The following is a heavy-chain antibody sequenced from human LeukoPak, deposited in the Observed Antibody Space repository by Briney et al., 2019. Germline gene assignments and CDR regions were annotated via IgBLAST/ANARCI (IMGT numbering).Heavy chain of an antibody. D-gene: IGHD1-26*01. CDR1: GFTFRTSG. CDR3: AKDGGTHIDH. V-gene: IGHV3-48*01. Sequence: HTGGSLRLSCAASGFTFRTSGMNWVRQAPGKGLEWVSYISSSGTTISYAQSVKGRFTITRDNAQNSLTLHMNTLRADDTAVYYCAKDGGTHIDHWGQGTLVTVSS. J-gene: IGHJ4*02. CDR2: ISSSGTTI.